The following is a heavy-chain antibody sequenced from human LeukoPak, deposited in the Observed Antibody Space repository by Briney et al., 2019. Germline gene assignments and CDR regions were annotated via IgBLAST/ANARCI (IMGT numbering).Heavy chain of an antibody. D-gene: IGHD7-27*01. CDR3: AREVLLLGIHLQLGY. CDR2: IKQDGSEK. CDR1: GFPFSSYW. Sequence: GGSLRLSCAASGFPFSSYWMSWVRQAPGKGLEWVANIKQDGSEKYYVDSVKGRFTISRDNAKNSLYLQMNSLRAEDTAVYYCAREVLLLGIHLQLGYWGQGTLVTVSS. V-gene: IGHV3-7*01. J-gene: IGHJ4*02.